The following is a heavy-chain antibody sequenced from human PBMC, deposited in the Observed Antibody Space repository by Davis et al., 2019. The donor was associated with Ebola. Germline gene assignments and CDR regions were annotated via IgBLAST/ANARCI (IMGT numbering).Heavy chain of an antibody. D-gene: IGHD3-22*01. CDR1: GGSISSSSYY. CDR3: ARALPMIVVVITTLRAFDI. CDR2: IYYSGST. Sequence: PSETLSLTCTVSGGSISSSSYYWGWIRQPPGKGLEWIGSIYYSGSTYYNPSLKSRVTISVDTSKNQFSLKLSSVTAADTAVYYCARALPMIVVVITTLRAFDIWGQGTMVTVSS. J-gene: IGHJ3*02. V-gene: IGHV4-39*01.